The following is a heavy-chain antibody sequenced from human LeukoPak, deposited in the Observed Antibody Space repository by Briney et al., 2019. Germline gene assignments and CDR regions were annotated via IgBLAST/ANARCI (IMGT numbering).Heavy chain of an antibody. CDR1: GGTFSSYA. J-gene: IGHJ6*03. CDR3: ARAMGDYGSGSTHYYYYYMDV. Sequence: ASVKVSCKASGGTFSSYAISWVRQAPGQGLEWMGGMIPIFGTANYAQKFQGRVTITADESTSTAYMELSSLRSEDTAVYYCARAMGDYGSGSTHYYYYYMDVWGKGTTVTVSS. CDR2: MIPIFGTA. V-gene: IGHV1-69*13. D-gene: IGHD3-10*01.